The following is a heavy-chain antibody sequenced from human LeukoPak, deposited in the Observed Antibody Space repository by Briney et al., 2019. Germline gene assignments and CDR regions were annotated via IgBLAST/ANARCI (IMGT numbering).Heavy chain of an antibody. CDR2: IYYSGST. D-gene: IGHD6-19*01. J-gene: IGHJ5*02. Sequence: SETLSLTCTVSGGSISSYYWSWIRQPPGNGLEWIGYIYYSGSTNYNPSLKSRVTISVDTSKNQFSLKLSSVTAADTAVYYCARVRSPIAVAGASWFDPWGQGTLVTVSS. V-gene: IGHV4-59*01. CDR3: ARVRSPIAVAGASWFDP. CDR1: GGSISSYY.